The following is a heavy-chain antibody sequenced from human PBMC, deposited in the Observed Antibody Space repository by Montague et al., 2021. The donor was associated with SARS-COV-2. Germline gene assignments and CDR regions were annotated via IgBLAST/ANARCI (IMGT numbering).Heavy chain of an antibody. Sequence: SETLSLTCNVSGDSITNTRYFWGWIRQPPGKALEWIGSIDHNGKTYYNPSLERRALLSIDTSKNQFSLRLSSAIASDTAVYYCAVELNYFFDYWGQGFLVSVSS. V-gene: IGHV4-39*01. J-gene: IGHJ4*02. CDR2: IDHNGKT. D-gene: IGHD1-7*01. CDR1: GDSITNTRYF. CDR3: AVELNYFFDY.